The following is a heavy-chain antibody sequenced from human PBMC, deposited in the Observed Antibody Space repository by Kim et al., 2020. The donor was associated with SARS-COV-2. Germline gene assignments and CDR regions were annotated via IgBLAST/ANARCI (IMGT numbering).Heavy chain of an antibody. V-gene: IGHV1-46*01. CDR1: GYTFTSYY. D-gene: IGHD1-1*01. CDR2: INPSGGST. CDR3: ARAQSWGTYFDY. Sequence: ASVKVSCKASGYTFTSYYMHWVRQAPGQGLEWMGIINPSGGSTSYAQWFQDRVTMTWDTSTSTVYMELSSLTYEDTAVYYCARAQSWGTYFDYWGQGTLV. J-gene: IGHJ4*02.